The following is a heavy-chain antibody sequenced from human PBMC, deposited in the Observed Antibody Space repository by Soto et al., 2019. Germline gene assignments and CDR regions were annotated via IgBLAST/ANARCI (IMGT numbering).Heavy chain of an antibody. Sequence: GGSLRLSCAASGFTFSSYAMSWVRQAPGKGLEWVSALSGSGVSTQYADSVKGRFTISRDNSKNTLYLQMNSLRAEDTAVYYCAKGRYGDYYYYYDMDVWGQGTTVTV. V-gene: IGHV3-23*01. CDR3: AKGRYGDYYYYYDMDV. CDR2: LSGSGVST. J-gene: IGHJ6*02. D-gene: IGHD5-18*01. CDR1: GFTFSSYA.